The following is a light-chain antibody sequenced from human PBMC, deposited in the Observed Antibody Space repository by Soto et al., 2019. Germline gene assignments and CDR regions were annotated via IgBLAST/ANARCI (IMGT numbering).Light chain of an antibody. Sequence: DIQMTQSQSSLSASVGDRFIITCRASQGINNYLAWYQQKPGKPPVLLIYTASTLKPGVPSRFSGSGAGTEFTLTISSLQPEDFATYYCQKYDSAPRTFGQGTKVDIK. V-gene: IGKV1-27*01. CDR1: QGINNY. CDR3: QKYDSAPRT. J-gene: IGKJ1*01. CDR2: TAS.